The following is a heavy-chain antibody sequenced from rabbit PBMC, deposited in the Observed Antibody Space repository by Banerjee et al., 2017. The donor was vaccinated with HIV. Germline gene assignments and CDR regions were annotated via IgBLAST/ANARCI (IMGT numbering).Heavy chain of an antibody. CDR3: ARDLDGVIGWNFGW. D-gene: IGHD4-1*01. V-gene: IGHV1S40*01. J-gene: IGHJ4*01. Sequence: QSLEESGGDLVKPGASLTLTCTASGFSFSSNYYISWVRQAPGKGLEWISCIAGSSSGFTYSATWAKGRFTSLATVTLQVTSLTAADTATYFCARDLDGVIGWNFGWWGPGTLVTVS. CDR1: GFSFSSNYY. CDR2: IAGSSSGFT.